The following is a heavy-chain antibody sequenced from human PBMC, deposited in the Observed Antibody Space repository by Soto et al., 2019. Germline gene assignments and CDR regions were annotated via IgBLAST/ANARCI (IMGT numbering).Heavy chain of an antibody. CDR2: INPSGGST. CDR1: GYTFTSNY. V-gene: IGHV1-46*03. Sequence: QVQLVQSGAEVKKPGASVKVSCKASGYTFTSNYMHWVRQAPGQGLEWMGIINPSGGSTSYAQKFQGRGTMTRDTSTSTVYMELSSLRSEDTAVYYCARARCSGGSCYQADYWGQGTLVTVSS. J-gene: IGHJ4*02. D-gene: IGHD2-15*01. CDR3: ARARCSGGSCYQADY.